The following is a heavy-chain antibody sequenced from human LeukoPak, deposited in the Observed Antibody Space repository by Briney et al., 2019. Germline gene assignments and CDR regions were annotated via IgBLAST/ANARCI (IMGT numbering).Heavy chain of an antibody. CDR2: MIPNSGNT. J-gene: IGHJ4*02. CDR1: GYTFTSYD. Sequence: ASVKVSCKASGYTFTSYDINWVRQATGQGLEWMGWMIPNSGNTGYAQKFQGRVTMTRNTSISTAYMELSSLRSEDTAVYYCAREGIYSYTADYWGQGTLVTVSS. CDR3: AREGIYSYTADY. D-gene: IGHD5-18*01. V-gene: IGHV1-8*01.